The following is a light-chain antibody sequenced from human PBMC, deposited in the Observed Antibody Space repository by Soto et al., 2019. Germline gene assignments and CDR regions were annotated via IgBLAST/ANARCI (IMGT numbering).Light chain of an antibody. CDR3: CSFARGSTLI. J-gene: IGLJ2*01. CDR1: SSDVGSYNL. V-gene: IGLV2-23*01. CDR2: EGS. Sequence: QSALTQPASVSGSPGQSVTISCTGTSSDVGSYNLVSWYQQYPDKAPKLIIYEGSKRPSGVSNRFSGSKSGNTASRTISGLKAEDEADYYCCSFARGSTLIFGGGTKLTVL.